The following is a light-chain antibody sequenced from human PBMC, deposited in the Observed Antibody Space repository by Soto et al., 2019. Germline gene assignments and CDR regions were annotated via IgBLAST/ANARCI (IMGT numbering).Light chain of an antibody. V-gene: IGKV3-15*01. CDR1: QDIRSS. CDR2: GAS. J-gene: IGKJ4*01. CDR3: QQDSSWPLT. Sequence: EIVMTQSPATLSVSPGERVTLSCRASQDIRSSLAWYQQKPGQAPRLLIYGASISATGVPATFSGSGSGTEFTLSISSLQSEHLGVYYCQQDSSWPLTFGGGTKVEIK.